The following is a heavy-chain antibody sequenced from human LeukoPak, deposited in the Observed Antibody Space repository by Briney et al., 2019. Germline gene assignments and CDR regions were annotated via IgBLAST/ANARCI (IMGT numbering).Heavy chain of an antibody. CDR2: ISGSGGST. V-gene: IGHV3-23*01. J-gene: IGHJ5*02. CDR3: AKDREIVVVPAAHNWFDP. D-gene: IGHD2-2*01. CDR1: GFTFSSYA. Sequence: GGSLRLSCAASGFTFSSYAMSWVRQAPGKGLEWVSAISGSGGSTYYADSVKGRFTISRDNSKNTLYLQMNSLRAEDTAVYYCAKDREIVVVPAAHNWFDPWGQGTLVTVSS.